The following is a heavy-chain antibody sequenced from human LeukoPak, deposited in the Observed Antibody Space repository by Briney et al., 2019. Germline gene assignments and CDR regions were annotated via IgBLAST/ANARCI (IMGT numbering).Heavy chain of an antibody. J-gene: IGHJ6*03. CDR2: ISAYNGNT. V-gene: IGHV1-18*01. CDR1: GYTFTSYG. CDR3: ARAALSVTTYYYYMDV. D-gene: IGHD4-17*01. Sequence: GASVKVSCKASGYTFTSYGISWVRQAPGQGLEWMGWISAYNGNTNYARKLQGRVTMTTDTSTSTAYMELRSLRSDDTAVYYCARAALSVTTYYYYMDVWGKGTTVTVSS.